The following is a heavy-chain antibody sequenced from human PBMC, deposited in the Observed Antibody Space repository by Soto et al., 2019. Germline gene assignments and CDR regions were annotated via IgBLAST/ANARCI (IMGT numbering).Heavy chain of an antibody. J-gene: IGHJ3*02. CDR1: GGSFSGYY. CDR2: INHSGST. D-gene: IGHD3-3*01. V-gene: IGHV4-34*01. CDR3: ARGYDFWSGYTDSANAFDI. Sequence: LSLTCAVYGGSFSGYYWSWIRQPPGKGLEWIGEINHSGSTNYNPSLKSRVTISVDTSKNQFSLKLSSVTAADTAVYYCARGYDFWSGYTDSANAFDIWGQGTMVTVSS.